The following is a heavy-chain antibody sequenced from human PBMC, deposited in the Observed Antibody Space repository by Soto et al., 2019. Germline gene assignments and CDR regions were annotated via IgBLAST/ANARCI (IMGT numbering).Heavy chain of an antibody. D-gene: IGHD2-15*01. CDR2: IYYSGST. CDR1: GGSISSGGYY. V-gene: IGHV4-31*03. J-gene: IGHJ3*02. CDR3: AREMDIVVVVAATPGAFDI. Sequence: QVQLQESGPGLVKPSQTLSLTCTVSGGSISSGGYYWSWIRQHPGKGLEWIGYIYYSGSTYYNPSLKSRVTISVDTSKNQFSLKLSSVTAADTAVYYCAREMDIVVVVAATPGAFDIWGQGTMVTVSS.